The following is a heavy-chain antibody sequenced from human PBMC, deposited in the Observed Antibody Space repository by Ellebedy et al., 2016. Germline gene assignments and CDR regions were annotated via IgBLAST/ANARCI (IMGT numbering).Heavy chain of an antibody. CDR2: ISGSGGST. CDR1: GFTFSSYA. J-gene: IGHJ6*02. D-gene: IGHD3-22*01. V-gene: IGHV3-23*01. Sequence: GESLKISCAASGFTFSSYAMSWVRQAPGKGLEWVSAISGSGGSTYYADSVKGRFTISRDNSKNTLYLQMNSLRAEDTAVYYCAKDDSSGYYPPYYYYGMDVWGQGTTVTVSS. CDR3: AKDDSSGYYPPYYYYGMDV.